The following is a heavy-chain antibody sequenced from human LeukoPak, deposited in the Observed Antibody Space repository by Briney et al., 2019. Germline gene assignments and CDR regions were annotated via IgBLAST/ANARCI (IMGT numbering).Heavy chain of an antibody. V-gene: IGHV4-34*01. CDR3: ARGRVLARGRLGGYYYMYV. D-gene: IGHD2-15*01. CDR1: GGSFSGYY. CDR2: INHSGST. J-gene: IGHJ6*03. Sequence: SETLSLTCAVYGGSFSGYYWSWIRQPPGKGLEWIGEINHSGSTNYNPSLKSRVTISVDTSTNQFSLKLSSVTAADTAVYYCARGRVLARGRLGGYYYMYVWGKGTTVTVSS.